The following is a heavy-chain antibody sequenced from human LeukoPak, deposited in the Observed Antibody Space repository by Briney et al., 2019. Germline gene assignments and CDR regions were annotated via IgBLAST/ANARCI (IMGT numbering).Heavy chain of an antibody. CDR1: GASISSNNCY. J-gene: IGHJ5*02. D-gene: IGHD4-23*01. CDR2: FFYSGTT. Sequence: SETLSLTCTVSGASISSNNCYWGWIRQPPGRGLEWLGSFFYSGTTYYNPSLKSRVTISVDTSKNQFSLKLTSVTAADTAVYYCAKEGLDYGGTLNWFDPWGQGTLVTVSS. V-gene: IGHV4-39*07. CDR3: AKEGLDYGGTLNWFDP.